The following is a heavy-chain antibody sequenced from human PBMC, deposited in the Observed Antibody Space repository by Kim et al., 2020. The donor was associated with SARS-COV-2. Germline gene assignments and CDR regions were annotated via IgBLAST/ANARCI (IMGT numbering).Heavy chain of an antibody. V-gene: IGHV3-23*01. CDR3: AKISGGYSSGWYGAPHFDY. D-gene: IGHD6-19*01. CDR1: GFTFSSYA. Sequence: GGSLRLSCAASGFTFSSYAMSWVRQAPGKGLEWVSAISGSGGSTYYADSVKGRFTISRDNSKNTLYLQMNSLRAEDTAVYYCAKISGGYSSGWYGAPHFDYWGQGTLVTVSS. J-gene: IGHJ4*02. CDR2: ISGSGGST.